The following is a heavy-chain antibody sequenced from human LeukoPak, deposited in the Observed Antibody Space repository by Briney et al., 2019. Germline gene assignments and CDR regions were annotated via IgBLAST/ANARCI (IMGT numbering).Heavy chain of an antibody. D-gene: IGHD3-10*01. CDR2: IFHSGSS. Sequence: SETLSLTCAVSGDSIGSGDYSWSRIRQPSGKGLEWSGYIFHSGSSYYNPSLKSRVTISVDRSKNQFSLRLTSVTAADTAVYYCARELWFVNAPGSWFDPWGQGTLVTVSS. CDR3: ARELWFVNAPGSWFDP. CDR1: GDSIGSGDYS. J-gene: IGHJ5*02. V-gene: IGHV4-30-2*01.